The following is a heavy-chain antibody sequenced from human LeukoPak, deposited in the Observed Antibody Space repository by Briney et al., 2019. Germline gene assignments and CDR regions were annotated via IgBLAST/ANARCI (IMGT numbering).Heavy chain of an antibody. CDR3: ARGAYYYDSSGYYYPGFDY. J-gene: IGHJ4*02. Sequence: ASVKVSCKASGYTFTSYDINWVRQATGQGLEWMGWMNPNSGNTGYAQKFQGRVTMTRNTSISTAYMELSSLRSEDTAVYYCARGAYYYDSSGYYYPGFDYWGQGTLVTVSS. CDR2: MNPNSGNT. D-gene: IGHD3-22*01. CDR1: GYTFTSYD. V-gene: IGHV1-8*01.